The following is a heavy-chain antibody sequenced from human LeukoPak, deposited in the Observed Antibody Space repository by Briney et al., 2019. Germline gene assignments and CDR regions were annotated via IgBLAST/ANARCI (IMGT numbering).Heavy chain of an antibody. CDR2: ISYDGSNK. J-gene: IGHJ3*02. D-gene: IGHD3-22*01. CDR1: GFTFSSYG. CDR3: AKAAQALPYYYDSSGYYSNAFDI. V-gene: IGHV3-30*18. Sequence: GGSLRLSCAASGFTFSSYGMHWVRQAPGKGLEWVAVISYDGSNKYYADSVKGRFTISRGNSKNTLYLQMNSLRAEDTAVYYCAKAAQALPYYYDSSGYYSNAFDIWGQGTMVTVSS.